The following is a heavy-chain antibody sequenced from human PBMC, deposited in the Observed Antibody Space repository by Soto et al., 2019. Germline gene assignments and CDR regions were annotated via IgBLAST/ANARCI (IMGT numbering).Heavy chain of an antibody. CDR2: IIPIFGTA. V-gene: IGHV1-69*01. D-gene: IGHD4-17*01. Sequence: QVQLVQSGAEVKKPGSSVKVSCKASGGTFSSYAISWVRQAPGQGLEWMGGIIPIFGTANYAQKFQGRVTITADESTSTAYMELSSLSSEDTAGYYCARDIPPNYGGNGIIDYWGQGTLVTVSS. CDR3: ARDIPPNYGGNGIIDY. J-gene: IGHJ4*02. CDR1: GGTFSSYA.